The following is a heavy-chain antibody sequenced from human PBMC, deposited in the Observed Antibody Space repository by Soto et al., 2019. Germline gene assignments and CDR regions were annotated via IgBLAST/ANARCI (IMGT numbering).Heavy chain of an antibody. CDR2: IYYSGST. J-gene: IGHJ4*02. V-gene: IGHV4-30-4*01. CDR3: ARDPSMITFGGVIVPYYDY. CDR1: IGSISTVGYD. D-gene: IGHD3-16*02. Sequence: SEILSVAWTFAIGSISTVGYDWSWIREPPGKGLEWIGYIYYSGSTYYNPSVKSRVTISVDTSKNQFSLKLSSVTAADTAVYYCARDPSMITFGGVIVPYYDYWGQGTMVTVSS.